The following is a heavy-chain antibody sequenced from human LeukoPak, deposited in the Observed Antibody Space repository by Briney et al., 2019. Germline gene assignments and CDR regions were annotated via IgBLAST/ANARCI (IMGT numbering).Heavy chain of an antibody. CDR3: ARGLGSRFGY. CDR2: IYYSGST. J-gene: IGHJ4*02. V-gene: IGHV4-39*01. CDR1: GGSISSSSYY. Sequence: SETLSLTCTVSGGSISSSSYYWGWIRQPPGKGLEWIGSIYYSGSTYYNPSLKSRVTISVDTSKNQFSLKLSAVTAADTAVYYCARGLGSRFGYWGQGTLVTVSS. D-gene: IGHD3-10*01.